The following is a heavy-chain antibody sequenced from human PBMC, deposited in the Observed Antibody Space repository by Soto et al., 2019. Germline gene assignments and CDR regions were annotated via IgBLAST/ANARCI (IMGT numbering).Heavy chain of an antibody. J-gene: IGHJ6*03. CDR2: IYYSGST. D-gene: IGHD6-13*01. CDR3: ARVGAAAGTNLDYYYYMDV. Sequence: SETLSLTCTVSGGSISSYYWSWIRQPPGKGLEWIGYIYYSGSTNYNPSLKSRVTISVDTSKNQFSLKLSSVTAADTAVYYCARVGAAAGTNLDYYYYMDVWGKGTTVTVSS. V-gene: IGHV4-59*01. CDR1: GGSISSYY.